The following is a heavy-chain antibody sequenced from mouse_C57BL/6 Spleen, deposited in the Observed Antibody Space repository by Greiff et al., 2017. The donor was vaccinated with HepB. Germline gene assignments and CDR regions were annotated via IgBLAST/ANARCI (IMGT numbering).Heavy chain of an antibody. Sequence: QVQLQQPGAELVMPGASVKLSCKASGYTFTCYWMHWVKQRPGQGLEWIGEIDPSDSYTNYNQKFKGKSTLTVDKSSSTAYMQLSSLTSEDSAVYYCARSTTVVAKGFAYWGQGTLVTVSA. V-gene: IGHV1-69*01. D-gene: IGHD1-1*01. CDR1: GYTFTCYW. CDR2: IDPSDSYT. J-gene: IGHJ3*01. CDR3: ARSTTVVAKGFAY.